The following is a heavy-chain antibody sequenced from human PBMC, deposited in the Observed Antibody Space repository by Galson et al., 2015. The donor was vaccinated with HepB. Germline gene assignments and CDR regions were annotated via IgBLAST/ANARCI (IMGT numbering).Heavy chain of an antibody. Sequence: SETLSLTCTVSGGSISSSSYYWGWIRQPPGKGLEWIGSIYYSGGTNYNPSLKSRVTMSVDTSKNQFSLKLISVTAADTAVYYCARDFFLGSGRPNWFDPWGQGTLVTVSS. D-gene: IGHD1-26*01. J-gene: IGHJ5*02. CDR3: ARDFFLGSGRPNWFDP. CDR1: GGSISSSSYY. CDR2: IYYSGGT. V-gene: IGHV4-39*07.